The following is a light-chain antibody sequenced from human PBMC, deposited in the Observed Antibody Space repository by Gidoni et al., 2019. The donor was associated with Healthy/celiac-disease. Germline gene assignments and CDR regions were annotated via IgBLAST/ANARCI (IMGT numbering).Light chain of an antibody. V-gene: IGKV1-39*01. CDR3: QRSYSTLWT. CDR2: AAS. J-gene: IGKJ1*01. Sequence: DIQMTQSPSSLSASAGDRVTITCRASQSISSYLNWYQQKPGKAPKLLIYAASSLQSGVPARFSGSGSGTDFTLTISSLQPEDFATYYGQRSYSTLWTFGQGTKVEIK. CDR1: QSISSY.